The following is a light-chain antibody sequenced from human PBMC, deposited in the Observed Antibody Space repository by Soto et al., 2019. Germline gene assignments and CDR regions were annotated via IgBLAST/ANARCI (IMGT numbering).Light chain of an antibody. CDR1: QSIGSW. CDR3: QQYNSYSGYT. CDR2: DAS. Sequence: DIQMTQSPSTLSASVGDRVTITCRASQSIGSWLAWYQQRPGKAPKLLIFDASSLESGVPSRFSGIGSGTEFTLTISSLQPDDFATYYCQQYNSYSGYTFGQGTKLEIK. J-gene: IGKJ2*01. V-gene: IGKV1-5*01.